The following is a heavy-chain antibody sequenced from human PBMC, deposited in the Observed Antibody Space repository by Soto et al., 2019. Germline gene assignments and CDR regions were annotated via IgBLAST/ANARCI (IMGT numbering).Heavy chain of an antibody. D-gene: IGHD6-19*01. V-gene: IGHV5-10-1*01. CDR2: IDPSDSYT. CDR3: ARHNPIAVPGTPGYYYYGMDV. J-gene: IGHJ6*02. Sequence: GESLKISCKGSGYSFTSYWISWVRQMPGKGLEWMGRIDPSDSYTNYSPSFQGHVTISADKSISTAYLQWSSLKASDTAMYYCARHNPIAVPGTPGYYYYGMDVWGQGTTVTVSS. CDR1: GYSFTSYW.